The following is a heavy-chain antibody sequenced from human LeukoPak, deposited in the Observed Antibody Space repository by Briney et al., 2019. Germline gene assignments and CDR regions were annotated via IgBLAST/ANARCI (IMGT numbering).Heavy chain of an antibody. CDR2: ISYDGTNE. Sequence: GRSLRLSCAASGFTFSSYGMFWVRQAPGKGLEWVAVISYDGTNEDYRDSVKGRFTISRDNSKNTLYLQMNSLRAADTAVYYCARVRTVTTVHDAFDIWGQGTMVTVSS. CDR1: GFTFSSYG. D-gene: IGHD4-17*01. V-gene: IGHV3-33*07. J-gene: IGHJ3*02. CDR3: ARVRTVTTVHDAFDI.